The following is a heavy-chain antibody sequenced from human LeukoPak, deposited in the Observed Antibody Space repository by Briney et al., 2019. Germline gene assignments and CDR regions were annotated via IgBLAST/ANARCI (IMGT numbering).Heavy chain of an antibody. CDR3: ARTDCSSTDCYLFDY. CDR1: GYNFINNW. J-gene: IGHJ4*02. V-gene: IGHV5-51*01. CDR2: IYPADSHT. D-gene: IGHD2-2*01. Sequence: GESLEISCKGSGYNFINNWIAWVRQMPGKGLEWMGIIYPADSHTRYSPSFQGQVTISADKSISTAYLQWSSLEDSDTAMYYCARTDCSSTDCYLFDYWGQGTVVTVSP.